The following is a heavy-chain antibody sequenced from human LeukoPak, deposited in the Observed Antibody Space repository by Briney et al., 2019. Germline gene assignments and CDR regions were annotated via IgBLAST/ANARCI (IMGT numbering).Heavy chain of an antibody. J-gene: IGHJ6*03. V-gene: IGHV3-23*01. CDR2: ISGSGGST. Sequence: PGGSLRLSCAVSGFTFSSYAMSWVRQAPGKGLEWVSAISGSGGSTYYADSVKGRFTISRDNSKNTLYLQMNSLRAEDTAVYYCAKDLGVTGYYYYYMDVWGKGTTVTVSS. D-gene: IGHD4-11*01. CDR3: AKDLGVTGYYYYYMDV. CDR1: GFTFSSYA.